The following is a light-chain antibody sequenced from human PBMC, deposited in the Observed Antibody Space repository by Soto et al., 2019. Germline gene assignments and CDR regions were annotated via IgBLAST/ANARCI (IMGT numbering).Light chain of an antibody. V-gene: IGLV2-14*03. CDR1: SSDVGGYNY. J-gene: IGLJ3*02. CDR3: SSYTSSHTVL. Sequence: QSVLTQPASVSGSPGQSITISCTGTSSDVGGYNYVSWYQQHPGKAPKLMIYDVYNRPSGLSNRFSGSKSGNTASPTISGLQAEDEADYYCSSYTSSHTVLFGGGTKVTVL. CDR2: DVY.